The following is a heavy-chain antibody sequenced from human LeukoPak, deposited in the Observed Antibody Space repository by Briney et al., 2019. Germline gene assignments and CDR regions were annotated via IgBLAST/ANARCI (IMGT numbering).Heavy chain of an antibody. J-gene: IGHJ4*02. CDR3: ARDGARDGYNLPASGYFDY. Sequence: GGSLRLSCAASGFTFSSYSMNWVRQAPGKGLEWVSSISSSSSYIYYADSVKGRFTISRDNAKNSLYLQMNSLRAEDTAVYYCARDGARDGYNLPASGYFDYWGQGTLVTVSS. D-gene: IGHD5-24*01. CDR2: ISSSSSYI. CDR1: GFTFSSYS. V-gene: IGHV3-21*01.